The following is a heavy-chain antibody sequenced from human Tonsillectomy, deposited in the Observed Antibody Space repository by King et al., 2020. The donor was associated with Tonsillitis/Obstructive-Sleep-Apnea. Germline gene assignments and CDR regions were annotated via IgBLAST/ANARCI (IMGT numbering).Heavy chain of an antibody. Sequence: VQLVESGGAVVQPGGSLRLSCVVSGFNVGRHFMAWVRQAPGKGLEWVSVLYSGGFPFYAASVGGRFTVSRDESNNTLFLQMNRLRADDTAVYYCARDMNLGLFEYWGQGTLVIVSS. J-gene: IGHJ4*02. D-gene: IGHD3/OR15-3a*01. V-gene: IGHV3-66*01. CDR2: LYSGGFP. CDR3: ARDMNLGLFEY. CDR1: GFNVGRHF.